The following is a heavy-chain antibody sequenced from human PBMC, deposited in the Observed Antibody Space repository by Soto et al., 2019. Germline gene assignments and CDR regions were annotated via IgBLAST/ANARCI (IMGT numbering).Heavy chain of an antibody. CDR3: AREGKYDSSGTYLFQTMHF. J-gene: IGHJ4*01. V-gene: IGHV4-59*01. Sequence: PSETLSLTCTVSGGDIDSYYWTWIRQSQGKGLEWIGCVHYSGSTNYNPSLKSRVFISVDTSKKQFSLELTSVTAADTAVYYCAREGKYDSSGTYLFQTMHFWGRGNLVTVSS. CDR1: GGDIDSYY. CDR2: VHYSGST. D-gene: IGHD3-22*01.